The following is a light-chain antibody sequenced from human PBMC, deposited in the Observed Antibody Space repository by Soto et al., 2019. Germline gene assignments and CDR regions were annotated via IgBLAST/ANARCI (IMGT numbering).Light chain of an antibody. CDR2: EVI. CDR3: SSYGGSNNFWV. CDR1: SSDSGGYNF. V-gene: IGLV2-8*01. J-gene: IGLJ3*02. Sequence: QSVLTQPPSASGSPGQSVTISCTGTSSDSGGYNFVSWYQQHPGKAPRLIIYEVIKRPSGVPDRFSASKSGNTASLTVSGLQADDEANYYCSSYGGSNNFWVFGGGTKVTVL.